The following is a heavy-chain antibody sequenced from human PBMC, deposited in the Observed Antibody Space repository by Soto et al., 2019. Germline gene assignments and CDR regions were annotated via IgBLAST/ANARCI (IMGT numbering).Heavy chain of an antibody. D-gene: IGHD3-22*01. Sequence: QVQLVESGGGVVQPGRSLRLSCAASGFTFSSYAMHWVRQAPGKGLEWVAVISYDGSNKYYADSVKGRFTISRDNSKNTLYPQMNSLRAEDTAVYYCARDSYYYDSSGYYHYLDYWGQGTLVTVPS. CDR1: GFTFSSYA. CDR2: ISYDGSNK. V-gene: IGHV3-30-3*01. CDR3: ARDSYYYDSSGYYHYLDY. J-gene: IGHJ4*02.